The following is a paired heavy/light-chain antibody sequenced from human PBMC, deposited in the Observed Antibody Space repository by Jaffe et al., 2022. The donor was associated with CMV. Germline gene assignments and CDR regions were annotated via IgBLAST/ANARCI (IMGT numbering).Heavy chain of an antibody. V-gene: IGHV3-15*01. CDR3: TTDPGDASGYGRGY. J-gene: IGHJ4*02. Sequence: EVHLVESGGDLVRPGGSLRLSCAASGFTFDTAWMSWVRQAPGKGLEWVGRIISGTNTATIDHAAPGRGRFTISRDDSKNMLYLQMNSLKTEDTGVYYCTTDPGDASGYGRGYWGQGTLVTVSS. CDR2: IISGTNTATI. D-gene: IGHD3-3*01. CDR1: GFTFDTAW.
Light chain of an antibody. CDR1: HGFSHF. CDR2: GAS. CDR3: LQHVDYPYS. V-gene: IGKV1-17*03. J-gene: IGKJ2*01. Sequence: DIQMTQSPSAMSASVGDRVTITCRASHGFSHFLAWFQQKPGEVPKRLIYGASTLQSGVPSRFSGSGSGTEFTLTISNLQPEDSATYYCLQHVDYPYSFGQGTKLEIK.